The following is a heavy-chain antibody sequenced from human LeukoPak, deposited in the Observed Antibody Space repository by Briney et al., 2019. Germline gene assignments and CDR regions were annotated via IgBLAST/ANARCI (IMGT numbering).Heavy chain of an antibody. CDR3: ASTWGDILTGYYLFDY. D-gene: IGHD3-9*01. CDR1: GGSISSSSYY. Sequence: SETLSLTCTVSGGSISSSSYYWGWILQPPGKGLEWIGSIYYSGSTYYNPSLKSRVTISVDTSKNQFSLKLSSVTAADTAVYYCASTWGDILTGYYLFDYWGQGTLVTVSS. CDR2: IYYSGST. J-gene: IGHJ4*02. V-gene: IGHV4-39*01.